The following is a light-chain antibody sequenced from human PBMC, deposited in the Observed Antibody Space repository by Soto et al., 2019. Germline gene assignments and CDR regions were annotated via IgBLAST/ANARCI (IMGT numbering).Light chain of an antibody. CDR2: DAS. CDR1: QSVSNY. Sequence: EIVMTQSPAILSVSPGERATLSCRASQSVSNYLAWYQQKPGQAPRLLMYDASNRATGIPARFSGSGSGTDFTLTISSLEPEDFAVYFCQHRAGWPPALTFGGGTKVDIK. CDR3: QHRAGWPPALT. J-gene: IGKJ4*01. V-gene: IGKV3-11*01.